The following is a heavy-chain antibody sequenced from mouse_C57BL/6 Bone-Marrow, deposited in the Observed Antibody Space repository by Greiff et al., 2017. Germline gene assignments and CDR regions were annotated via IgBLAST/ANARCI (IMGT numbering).Heavy chain of an antibody. J-gene: IGHJ1*03. D-gene: IGHD2-4*01. CDR2: IYSRSGNT. CDR1: GYTFTSYG. CDR3: AREALYEYDRYFDV. V-gene: IGHV1-81*01. Sequence: VQLQQSGAELARPGASVKLSCKASGYTFTSYGISWVKLRTGPGLEWIGEIYSRSGNTYYNEKFKGKATLTADKSSSTAYMELRRLTSEVSAVDFCAREALYEYDRYFDVWGTGTTVTVSS.